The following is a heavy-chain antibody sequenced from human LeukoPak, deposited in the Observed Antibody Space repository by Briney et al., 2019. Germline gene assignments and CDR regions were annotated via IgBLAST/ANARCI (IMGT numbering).Heavy chain of an antibody. J-gene: IGHJ5*02. D-gene: IGHD3-3*01. Sequence: ASVKVSCKASGGTFSSYAISWVRQAPGQGLEWTGRIIPILGIANYAQKFQGRVAITADKSTSTAYMELSSLRSEDTAVYYCASRDDFGPFDPWGQGTLVTVSS. V-gene: IGHV1-69*04. CDR2: IIPILGIA. CDR3: ASRDDFGPFDP. CDR1: GGTFSSYA.